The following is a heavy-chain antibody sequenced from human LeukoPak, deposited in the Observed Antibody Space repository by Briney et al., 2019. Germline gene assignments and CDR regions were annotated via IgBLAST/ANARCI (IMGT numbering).Heavy chain of an antibody. Sequence: GRSLRLSCAASGFTFTNYVMHWVRQVPGKGLEWVAVISFDGSSTYFGDSVKGRFTISRDNSKNTLYLQTNSLRAEDTAVYYCAKGSYGGGDPYYMDVWGKGTTVTISS. CDR2: ISFDGSST. CDR1: GFTFTNYV. CDR3: AKGSYGGGDPYYMDV. V-gene: IGHV3-30*18. J-gene: IGHJ6*03. D-gene: IGHD2-21*02.